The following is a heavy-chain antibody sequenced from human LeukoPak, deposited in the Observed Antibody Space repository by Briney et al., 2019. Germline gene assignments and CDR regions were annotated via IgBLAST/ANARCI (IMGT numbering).Heavy chain of an antibody. CDR1: GGSISSSNYY. J-gene: IGHJ4*02. CDR2: IYYSGNT. Sequence: PSETLSLTCTVSGGSISSSNYYWGWIRQPPGKGPAWIGSIYYSGNTYYNPSLKSRVTISVDTSKNQFSLKLSSVTAADTAVYYCARSPLLYCGGDCYYFDYWGQGTLVTVSS. D-gene: IGHD2-21*02. V-gene: IGHV4-39*07. CDR3: ARSPLLYCGGDCYYFDY.